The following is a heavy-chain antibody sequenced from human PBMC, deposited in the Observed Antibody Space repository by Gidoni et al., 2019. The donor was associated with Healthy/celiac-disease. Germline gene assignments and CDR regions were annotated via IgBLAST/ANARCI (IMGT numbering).Heavy chain of an antibody. V-gene: IGHV1-69*02. D-gene: IGHD1-26*01. Sequence: QVQLVQSGAAVKKPGASVKVSCKDSGGTFSSYTISWVRQAPGQGLEWRGRIIPILGIANYAQKFPGRVTITADNSTSAAYMVLSSLRSEDTAVYYCAREGVGATGVDYWGQGTLVTVSS. CDR3: AREGVGATGVDY. CDR1: GGTFSSYT. CDR2: IIPILGIA. J-gene: IGHJ4*02.